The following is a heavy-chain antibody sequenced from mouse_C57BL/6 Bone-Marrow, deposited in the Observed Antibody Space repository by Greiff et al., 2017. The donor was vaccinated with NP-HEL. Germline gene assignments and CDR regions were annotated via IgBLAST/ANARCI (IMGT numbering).Heavy chain of an antibody. CDR1: GYTFTSYW. CDR2: IDPSDSYT. V-gene: IGHV1-69*01. CDR3: AREGYYYTYFDY. J-gene: IGHJ2*01. D-gene: IGHD1-1*01. Sequence: QVQLQQPGAELVMPGASVKLSCKASGYTFTSYWMHWVKQRPGQGLEWIGEIDPSDSYTNYNQKFKGKSTLTVDKSSSTDYMQLSSLTSEDSAVYYGAREGYYYTYFDYWGQGTTLTVSS.